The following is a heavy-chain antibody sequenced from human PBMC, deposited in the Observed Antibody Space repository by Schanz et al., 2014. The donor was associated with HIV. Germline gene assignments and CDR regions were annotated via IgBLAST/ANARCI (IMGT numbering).Heavy chain of an antibody. J-gene: IGHJ4*02. CDR2: IYYDGTNK. Sequence: QEQLVESGGGVVQPGRSLRLSCVASGFSFRTFGMHWVRQAPGKGLEWVALIYYDGTNKYYTDSVNGRFTISRDNSKNTLYLQMTTLRIDDTAVYYCAKPEYDSRGNSQSHFDYWGQGTLVAVSS. V-gene: IGHV3-33*06. CDR1: GFSFRTFG. CDR3: AKPEYDSRGNSQSHFDY. D-gene: IGHD3-22*01.